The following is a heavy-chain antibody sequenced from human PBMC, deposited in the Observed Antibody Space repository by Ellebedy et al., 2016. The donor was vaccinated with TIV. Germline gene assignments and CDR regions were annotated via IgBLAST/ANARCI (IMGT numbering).Heavy chain of an antibody. CDR1: GGTFSSYA. D-gene: IGHD3-22*01. Sequence: SVKVSXXASGGTFSSYAISWVRQAPGQGLEWMGGIIPIFGTANYAQKFQGRVTITADESTSTAYMELSSLRSEDTAVYYCARVQSYYYDSSGYYFYYGMDVWGQGTTVTVSS. V-gene: IGHV1-69*13. CDR3: ARVQSYYYDSSGYYFYYGMDV. CDR2: IIPIFGTA. J-gene: IGHJ6*02.